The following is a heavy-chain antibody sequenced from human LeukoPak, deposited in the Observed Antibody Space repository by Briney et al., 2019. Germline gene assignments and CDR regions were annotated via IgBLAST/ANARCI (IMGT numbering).Heavy chain of an antibody. D-gene: IGHD5-12*01. Sequence: PGGSLRLSCAAPGFTFSSYAISWVRQALGRGVEWVSAISCSGGSTYDADSVKGRFTISRDNSKNTLYLQMNSLIDEDTAVYYCAKDLGYSGYGYDYWGQGTLVTVSS. CDR1: GFTFSSYA. CDR3: AKDLGYSGYGYDY. V-gene: IGHV3-23*01. CDR2: ISCSGGST. J-gene: IGHJ4*02.